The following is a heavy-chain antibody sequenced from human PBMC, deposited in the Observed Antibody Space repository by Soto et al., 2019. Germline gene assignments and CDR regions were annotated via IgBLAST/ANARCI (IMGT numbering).Heavy chain of an antibody. CDR2: INTDGSGT. Sequence: QLVESGGGLVQPGGSLRLSCAASGFTFSSYWMHWVRQAPGKGLVWVSRINTDGSGTTYADSVKGRFTISRDNAKNTLYLQMNSLRPEDTAVYYCAKFRRYAMDVWGQGTTVTVSS. V-gene: IGHV3-74*01. CDR1: GFTFSSYW. D-gene: IGHD2-8*01. J-gene: IGHJ6*02. CDR3: AKFRRYAMDV.